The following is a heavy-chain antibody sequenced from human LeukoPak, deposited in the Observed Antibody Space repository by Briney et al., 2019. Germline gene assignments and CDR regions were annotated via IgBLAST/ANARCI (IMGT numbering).Heavy chain of an antibody. D-gene: IGHD4-17*01. V-gene: IGHV1-2*02. CDR1: GYTFTGYY. J-gene: IGHJ5*02. CDR3: ARDRGPITVTTNNWFDP. CDR2: INPNSGGT. Sequence: GASVKVSCKASGYTFTGYYMHWVRQAPGQGLEWMGWINPNSGGTNYAQKFQGRVTMTRDTSISTAYMELSRLRSDDTAVYYCARDRGPITVTTNNWFDPWGQGTLVTVSS.